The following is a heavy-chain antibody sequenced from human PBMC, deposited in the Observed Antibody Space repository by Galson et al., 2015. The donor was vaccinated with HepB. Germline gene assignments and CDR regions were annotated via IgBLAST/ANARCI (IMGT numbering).Heavy chain of an antibody. J-gene: IGHJ6*03. D-gene: IGHD3-3*01. CDR1: GGSISSSNW. V-gene: IGHV4-4*02. CDR3: ARDRHYDFWSGLNPNYYYYYMDV. Sequence: TLSLTCAVSGGSISSSNWWSWVRQPPGKGLEWIGEIYHSGSTNYNPSLKSRVTISVDKSKNQFSLKLSSVTAADTAVYYCARDRHYDFWSGLNPNYYYYYMDVWGKGTTVTVSS. CDR2: IYHSGST.